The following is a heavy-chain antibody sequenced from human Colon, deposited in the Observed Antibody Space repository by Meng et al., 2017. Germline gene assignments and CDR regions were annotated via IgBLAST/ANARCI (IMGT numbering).Heavy chain of an antibody. CDR3: VRGIIARYLYY. J-gene: IGHJ4*02. D-gene: IGHD2-21*01. V-gene: IGHV3-30*01. Sequence: QVQLVESWRGMFQHGRSLTLSCAASGFAFSGYRMYWVRQAPGKGLEWVGVTMPDGSQNYYADSVNRRFTIARENSKHTLFLLMDSLRTEDTVVYYSVRGIIARYLYYWGQGTLVTVSS. CDR2: TMPDGSQN. CDR1: GFAFSGYR.